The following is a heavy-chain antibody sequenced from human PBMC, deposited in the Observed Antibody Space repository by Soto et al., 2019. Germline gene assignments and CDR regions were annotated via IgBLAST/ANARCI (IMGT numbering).Heavy chain of an antibody. D-gene: IGHD6-25*01. Sequence: VGSLRLSCAASGFTFSSYGMHWVRQAPGKGLEWVAVISYDGSNKYYADSVKGRFTISRDNSKNTLYLQMNSLRAEDTAVYYCAKDSSEYYFDYWGQGTLVTVSS. CDR3: AKDSSEYYFDY. V-gene: IGHV3-30*18. CDR1: GFTFSSYG. J-gene: IGHJ4*02. CDR2: ISYDGSNK.